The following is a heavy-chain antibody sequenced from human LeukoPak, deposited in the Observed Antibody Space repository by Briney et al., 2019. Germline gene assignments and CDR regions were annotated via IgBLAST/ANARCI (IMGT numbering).Heavy chain of an antibody. J-gene: IGHJ3*02. CDR3: ARDQGYCSGGSCSDAFDI. Sequence: SETLSLTCTVSGGSISSYYWSWIRQPPGKGLEWIGYIYYSGSTYYNPSLKSRVTISVDRSKNQFSLKLSSVTAADTAVYYCARDQGYCSGGSCSDAFDIWGQGTMVTVSS. D-gene: IGHD2-15*01. CDR2: IYYSGST. V-gene: IGHV4-59*12. CDR1: GGSISSYY.